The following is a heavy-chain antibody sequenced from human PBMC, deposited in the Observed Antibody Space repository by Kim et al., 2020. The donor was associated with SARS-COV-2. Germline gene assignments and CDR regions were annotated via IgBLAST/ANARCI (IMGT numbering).Heavy chain of an antibody. CDR2: INPSGGST. CDR3: ARTVGGSSWYDRWGYFDY. CDR1: GYTFTSYY. Sequence: ASVKVSCKASGYTFTSYYMHWVRQAPGQGLEWMGIINPSGGSTSYAQKFQGRVTMTRDTSTSTVYMELSSLRSEDTAVYYCARTVGGSSWYDRWGYFDYWGQGTLVTVSS. D-gene: IGHD6-13*01. J-gene: IGHJ4*02. V-gene: IGHV1-46*01.